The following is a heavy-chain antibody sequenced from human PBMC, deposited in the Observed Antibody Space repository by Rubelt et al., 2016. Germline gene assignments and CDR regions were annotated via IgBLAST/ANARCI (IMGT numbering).Heavy chain of an antibody. Sequence: RSYAMHWVRQAPGKGLEWVAVISYDGSNKYYADSVKGRFTISRDNSKNTLYLQMNSLRAEDTAVYYCARDHREQLVFDYWGQGTLVTVSS. D-gene: IGHD6-6*01. V-gene: IGHV3-30*04. CDR3: ARDHREQLVFDY. J-gene: IGHJ4*02. CDR1: RSYA. CDR2: ISYDGSNK.